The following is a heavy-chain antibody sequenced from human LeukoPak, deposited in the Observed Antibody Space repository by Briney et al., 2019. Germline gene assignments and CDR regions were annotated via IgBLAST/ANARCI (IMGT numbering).Heavy chain of an antibody. D-gene: IGHD3-10*01. V-gene: IGHV1-18*01. CDR3: ARDIGQLLWFGESDLEASYMDV. Sequence: ASVKVSCKASGYTFTSYGISWVRQAPGQGLEWMGWISAYNGNTNYAQKLQGRVTMTTDTSTSTAYMELRSLRSDDTAVYYCARDIGQLLWFGESDLEASYMDVWGKGTTVTISS. CDR2: ISAYNGNT. J-gene: IGHJ6*03. CDR1: GYTFTSYG.